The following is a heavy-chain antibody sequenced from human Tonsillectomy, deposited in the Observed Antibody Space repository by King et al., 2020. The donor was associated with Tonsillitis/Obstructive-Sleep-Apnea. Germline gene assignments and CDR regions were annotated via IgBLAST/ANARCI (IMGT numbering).Heavy chain of an antibody. V-gene: IGHV3-43*01. CDR1: GFTFDDYT. D-gene: IGHD6-19*01. Sequence: VQLVESGGVVVQPGGSLRLSCAASGFTFDDYTMHWVRQAPGKGLEWVSLFSWDGGSTYYADSVKGRFTISRDNSKNSLYLQMNSLRTEDTALYYCAKDIGSGWHSFDYWGQGNLVTVSS. CDR2: FSWDGGST. J-gene: IGHJ4*02. CDR3: AKDIGSGWHSFDY.